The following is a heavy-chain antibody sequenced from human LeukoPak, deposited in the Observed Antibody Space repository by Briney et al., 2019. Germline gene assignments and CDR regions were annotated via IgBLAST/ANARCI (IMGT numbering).Heavy chain of an antibody. CDR1: GFTFSGAA. V-gene: IGHV3-30-3*01. J-gene: IGHJ4*02. CDR3: ARGVPVDTAMVFYFDY. Sequence: GGSLKLSCTTSGFTFSGAAMHWVRQAPGKGLEWVAVISYDGSNKYYADSVKGRFTISRDNSKNTLYLQMNSLRAEDTAVYYCARGVPVDTAMVFYFDYWGQGTLVTVSS. D-gene: IGHD5-18*01. CDR2: ISYDGSNK.